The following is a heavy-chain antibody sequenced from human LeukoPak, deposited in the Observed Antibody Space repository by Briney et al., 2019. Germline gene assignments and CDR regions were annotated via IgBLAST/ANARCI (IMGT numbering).Heavy chain of an antibody. CDR1: GGSISSYY. CDR3: ARGSSSASEYFQH. CDR2: IYYSGST. Sequence: SETLSLTCTVSGGSISSYYWGWIRQPPGKGLEWIGSIYYSGSTNYNPSLKSRVTISVDTSKNQFSLKLSSVTAADTAVYYCARGSSSASEYFQHWGQGTLVTVSS. V-gene: IGHV4-59*01. J-gene: IGHJ1*01. D-gene: IGHD6-13*01.